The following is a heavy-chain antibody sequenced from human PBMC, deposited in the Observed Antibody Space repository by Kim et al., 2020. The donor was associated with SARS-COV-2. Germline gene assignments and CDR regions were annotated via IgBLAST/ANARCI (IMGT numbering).Heavy chain of an antibody. CDR1: GFTFSSYS. D-gene: IGHD4-17*01. J-gene: IGHJ6*02. Sequence: GGSLRLSCAASGFTFSSYSMNWVRQAPGKGLEWVSSISSSSSYIYYADSVKGRFTISRDNAKNSLYLQMNSLRAEDTAVYYCATVPTMEDGDYYYYYGMDVWGQGTTVTVSS. CDR2: ISSSSSYI. CDR3: ATVPTMEDGDYYYYYGMDV. V-gene: IGHV3-21*01.